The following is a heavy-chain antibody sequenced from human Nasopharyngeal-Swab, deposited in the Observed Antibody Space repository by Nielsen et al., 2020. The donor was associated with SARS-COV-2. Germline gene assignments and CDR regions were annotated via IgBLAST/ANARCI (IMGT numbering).Heavy chain of an antibody. V-gene: IGHV3-23*01. CDR2: ISVSGRST. CDR1: GFTFSSYA. CDR3: AKDLGSGSYRYFQH. D-gene: IGHD1-26*01. J-gene: IGHJ1*01. Sequence: GGSLRLSCAASGFTFSSYAMSWVRQAPGKGLEWVSHISVSGRSTYHADSVKGRFTISRDNSKNTLYLQMNSLRAEDTAVYYCAKDLGSGSYRYFQHWGQGTLVTVSS.